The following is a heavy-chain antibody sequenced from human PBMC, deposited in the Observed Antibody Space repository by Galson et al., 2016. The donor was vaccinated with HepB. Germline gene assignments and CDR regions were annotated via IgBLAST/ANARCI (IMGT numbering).Heavy chain of an antibody. CDR3: AKSQPGYSSGWYALPIDAFDI. V-gene: IGHV3-23*01. Sequence: SLRLSCAASGLTFGRYWMSWVRQAPGKGLEWVSTISGSGYNTYYADSVKGRFTISRDNSKNTLYLQMNSLRAEDTAVYYCAKSQPGYSSGWYALPIDAFDIWGQGTMVTVSS. D-gene: IGHD6-19*01. J-gene: IGHJ3*02. CDR1: GLTFGRYW. CDR2: ISGSGYNT.